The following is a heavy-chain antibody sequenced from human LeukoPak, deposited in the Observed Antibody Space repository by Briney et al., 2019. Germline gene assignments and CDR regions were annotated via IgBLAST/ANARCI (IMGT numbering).Heavy chain of an antibody. D-gene: IGHD6-13*01. Sequence: GASVKVSCKASGYTFTSYGISWVRQAPGQGLEWMGWISAYNGNTNYAQELQGRVTMTTDTSTSTAYMELRSLRSDDTAVYYCARAWKYSSSWYGDYWGQGTLVTVSS. CDR2: ISAYNGNT. CDR3: ARAWKYSSSWYGDY. CDR1: GYTFTSYG. J-gene: IGHJ4*02. V-gene: IGHV1-18*04.